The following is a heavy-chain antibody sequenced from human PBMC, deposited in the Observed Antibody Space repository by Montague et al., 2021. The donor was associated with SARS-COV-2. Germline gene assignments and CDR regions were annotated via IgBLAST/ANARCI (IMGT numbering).Heavy chain of an antibody. CDR3: ASPGGYCTGGSCYYVY. J-gene: IGHJ4*02. Sequence: SETLSLTCSVSGGSISTYYWSWIRQHPGKGLEWIGYIYYSGSTNYNPSLKSRVTISIDTSKNQFSLELSSVTAADMAVYYCASPGGYCTGGSCYYVYWGQGTLVTVSS. D-gene: IGHD2-15*01. V-gene: IGHV4-59*01. CDR2: IYYSGST. CDR1: GGSISTYY.